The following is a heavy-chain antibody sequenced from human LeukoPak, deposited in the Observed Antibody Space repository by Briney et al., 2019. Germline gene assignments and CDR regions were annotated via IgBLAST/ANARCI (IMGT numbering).Heavy chain of an antibody. CDR1: GFTFGSYW. CDR3: ARLRGIAARVGLDY. V-gene: IGHV3-74*01. J-gene: IGHJ4*02. CDR2: INSDGSST. Sequence: GGSLRLPCAASGFTFGSYWMHWVRQAPGKGLVWVSRINSDGSSTSYANSVKGRFTISRDNAKNTLYLQMNSLRAEDTAVYYCARLRGIAARVGLDYWGQGTLVTVSS. D-gene: IGHD6-6*01.